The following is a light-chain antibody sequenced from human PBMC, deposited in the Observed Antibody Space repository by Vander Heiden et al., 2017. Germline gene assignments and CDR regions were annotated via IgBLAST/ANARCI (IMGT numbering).Light chain of an antibody. CDR2: GAS. V-gene: IGKV3-20*01. CDR3: QQYGSSPVT. Sequence: EMVLTQSPGTLSLSPGERATLSCRASQSVSSSYLAWYQQKPGQAPRLLIYGASSRATGIPDRFSGSGSGTDFTLTISRLEPEDFAVYYCQQYGSSPVTFGQGIKLEIK. CDR1: QSVSSSY. J-gene: IGKJ2*01.